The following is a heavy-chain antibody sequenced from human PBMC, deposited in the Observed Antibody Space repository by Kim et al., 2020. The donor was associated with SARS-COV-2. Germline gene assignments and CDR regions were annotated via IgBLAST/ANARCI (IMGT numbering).Heavy chain of an antibody. CDR2: K. CDR3: ARIDGQYYVDY. J-gene: IGHJ4*02. V-gene: IGHV2-5*01. Sequence: KRYTPSLKGRITITKEPSKNQVVITMTNMDPVDTATYYCARIDGQYYVDYWGQGTLVTVSS.